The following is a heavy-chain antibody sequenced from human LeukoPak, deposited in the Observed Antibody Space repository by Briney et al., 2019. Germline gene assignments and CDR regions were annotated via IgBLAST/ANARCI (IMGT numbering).Heavy chain of an antibody. J-gene: IGHJ3*01. Sequence: TLSLTRTVSGGSIGSGDYYWSWIRQPPGKDLEWIGYIHDSGSTYYNPSLRSRVTMSRDTSKNHLSLKLSSVTAADTAVYYCARDARYCSSTICYGARGGAFDVWGQGTMVTVSS. CDR2: IHDSGST. D-gene: IGHD2-2*01. CDR3: ARDARYCSSTICYGARGGAFDV. V-gene: IGHV4-30-4*08. CDR1: GGSIGSGDYY.